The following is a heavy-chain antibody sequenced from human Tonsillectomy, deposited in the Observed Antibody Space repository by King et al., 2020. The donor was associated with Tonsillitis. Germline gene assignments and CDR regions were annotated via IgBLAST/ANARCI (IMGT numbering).Heavy chain of an antibody. D-gene: IGHD2-21*01. CDR3: ARYFGSYELDP. V-gene: IGHV4-34*01. J-gene: IGHJ5*02. Sequence: VQLQQWGAGLLKPSETLSLTCAVYVGSFSGYYWSWIRQPPGKGLEWIGEINHSGSTNYNPSLTSRVTISVDTSKNQFSLKLSSVTAAATAVYYCARYFGSYELDPWGQGTLVTVSS. CDR1: VGSFSGYY. CDR2: INHSGST.